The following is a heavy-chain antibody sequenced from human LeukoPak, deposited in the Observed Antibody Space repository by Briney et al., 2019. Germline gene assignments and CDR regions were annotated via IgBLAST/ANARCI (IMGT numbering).Heavy chain of an antibody. Sequence: ASVKVSCKASGYIFTSYGINWVRQAPGQGLEWMGWISSYVGDTNYAQKFQGRVTMTRDTSTTTAYMELRSLRSDDTAVYYCAGKKTELYFDYWGQGTLVTVSP. V-gene: IGHV1-18*01. D-gene: IGHD5-24*01. J-gene: IGHJ4*02. CDR2: ISSYVGDT. CDR1: GYIFTSYG. CDR3: AGKKTELYFDY.